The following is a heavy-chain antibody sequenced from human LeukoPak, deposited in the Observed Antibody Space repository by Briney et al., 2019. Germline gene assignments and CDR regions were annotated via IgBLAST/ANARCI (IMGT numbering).Heavy chain of an antibody. CDR1: GYTFTGYY. Sequence: GASVKVSCKASGYTFTGYYMHWVRQAPGQGLEWMGWINPNSGGTNYAQKFQGRVTMTRDTSMSTAYMDLNRLTSDDTAVYFCARDLDGPWDPWGQGTLVTVSS. J-gene: IGHJ5*02. V-gene: IGHV1-2*02. CDR3: ARDLDGPWDP. CDR2: INPNSGGT.